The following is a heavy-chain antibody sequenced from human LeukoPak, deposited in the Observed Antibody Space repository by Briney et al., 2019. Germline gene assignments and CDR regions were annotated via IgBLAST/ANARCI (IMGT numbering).Heavy chain of an antibody. CDR2: ISAYNGNT. D-gene: IGHD3-22*01. CDR3: ATAYYDGSVYYPDSFDI. Sequence: ASVKVSCKASGYTFTSYGISWVRQAPGQGLEWMGWISAYNGNTNYPQKFQGRVTLTRDTSITTAYMDLSRLRSDDTAVYYCATAYYDGSVYYPDSFDIWGQGTMVTVSS. CDR1: GYTFTSYG. V-gene: IGHV1-18*01. J-gene: IGHJ3*02.